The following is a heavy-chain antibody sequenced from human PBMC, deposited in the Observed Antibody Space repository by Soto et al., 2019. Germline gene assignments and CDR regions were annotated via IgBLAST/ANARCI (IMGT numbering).Heavy chain of an antibody. V-gene: IGHV4-39*01. CDR1: GDSISSSNSH. J-gene: IGHJ3*02. Sequence: TSETLSLTCTVSGDSISSSNSHWGWTRQPPGKGLEYIGSVYYGGAIFYSGNIYYNPSLKSRVTISVDTSKNQFSLRLSSVTAADTGVYYCVRYDRINMKPYSPEGFHIWGQGTMVTVSS. CDR3: VRYDRINMKPYSPEGFHI. CDR2: VYYGGAIFYSGNI. D-gene: IGHD3-3*02.